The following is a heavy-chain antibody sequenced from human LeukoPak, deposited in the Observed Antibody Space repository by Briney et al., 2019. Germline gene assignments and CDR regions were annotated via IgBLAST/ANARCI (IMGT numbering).Heavy chain of an antibody. J-gene: IGHJ4*02. CDR3: AREGAIVVVTHHFDY. Sequence: ASVKVSCKASGYTYTIYYMHWVRQAPGQGLEWMGIINPSGGSTSYAQKFQGRVTMTRDTSTSTVYMELSSLRSEDTAVYYCAREGAIVVVTHHFDYWGQGTLVTVSS. CDR2: INPSGGST. CDR1: GYTYTIYY. D-gene: IGHD2-21*02. V-gene: IGHV1-46*01.